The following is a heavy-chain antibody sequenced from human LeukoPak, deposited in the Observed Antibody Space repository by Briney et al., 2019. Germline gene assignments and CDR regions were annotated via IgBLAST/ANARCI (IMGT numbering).Heavy chain of an antibody. CDR3: AKDESVSSGSFDY. CDR2: ITYDGSNK. J-gene: IGHJ4*02. CDR1: GFTFSSGG. Sequence: GGSLRLSCAAPGFTFSSGGMHWGRQPPGKGLEWVSFITYDGSNKRYIDSVKGRFTISRDNSKNTLSLQMNNLRVEDTGVYYCAKDESVSSGSFDYWGQGTLVAVSS. D-gene: IGHD3-22*01. V-gene: IGHV3-30*02.